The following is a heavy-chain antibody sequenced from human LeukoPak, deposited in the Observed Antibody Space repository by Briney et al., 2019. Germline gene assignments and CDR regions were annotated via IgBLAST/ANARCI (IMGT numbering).Heavy chain of an antibody. CDR3: AVAPGDY. J-gene: IGHJ4*02. CDR1: GYIFTNYG. D-gene: IGHD2-21*01. Sequence: ASVKVSCKASGYIFTNYGITWVRQAPGQGLEWMGWINPNNDYTYYAQKFQGRVTLTRDTSISTVYMELTRLTSDDTALYYCAVAPGDYWGQGTLVIVSA. CDR2: INPNNDYT. V-gene: IGHV1-2*02.